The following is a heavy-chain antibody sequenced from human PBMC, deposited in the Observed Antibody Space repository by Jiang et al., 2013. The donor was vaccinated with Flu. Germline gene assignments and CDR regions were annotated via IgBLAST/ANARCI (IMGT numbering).Heavy chain of an antibody. CDR1: GYTLNNYY. D-gene: IGHD3-10*01. CDR3: ARDPKVYRWFREFPYYFDY. J-gene: IGHJ4*02. Sequence: SCKASGYTLNNYYVHWVRQAPGQGLEWMGRINPNSGGTNYAQKFQGRVTMTRDTSISTAYMELSRLRSDDTAVYYCARDPKVYRWFREFPYYFDYWGQGTLVTVSS. V-gene: IGHV1-2*06. CDR2: INPNSGGT.